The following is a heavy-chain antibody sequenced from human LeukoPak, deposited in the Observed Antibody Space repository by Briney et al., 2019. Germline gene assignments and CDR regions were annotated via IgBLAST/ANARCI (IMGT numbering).Heavy chain of an antibody. CDR3: AKDLGYGSGSYSPDY. V-gene: IGHV3-30*18. J-gene: IGHJ4*02. CDR2: ISYDGSNK. Sequence: GGSLRLSCAASKFTCSSYGMHWVRQAPGKGLEWLAVISYDGSNKYYADSVKGRFTISRDNCKNTLYLQMNSLRAEDTAVYYCAKDLGYGSGSYSPDYWGQGTLVTVSS. D-gene: IGHD3-10*01. CDR1: KFTCSSYG.